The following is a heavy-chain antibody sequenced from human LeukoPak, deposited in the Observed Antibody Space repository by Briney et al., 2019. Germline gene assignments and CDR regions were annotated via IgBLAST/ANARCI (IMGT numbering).Heavy chain of an antibody. Sequence: GGSRRLSRAVSGFTFSGYAMSWVRQAPGKGLEWVSTISGSGDYTYYADSVKGRFTISRDNSKNTLYAQVNSLGTEDTAAYYCAKGSYYDSSGSFYFDYWGQGTLVTVSS. J-gene: IGHJ4*02. V-gene: IGHV3-23*01. CDR1: GFTFSGYA. CDR3: AKGSYYDSSGSFYFDY. CDR2: ISGSGDYT. D-gene: IGHD3-22*01.